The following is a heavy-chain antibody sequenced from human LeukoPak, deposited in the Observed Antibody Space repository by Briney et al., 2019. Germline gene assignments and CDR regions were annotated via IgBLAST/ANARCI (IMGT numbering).Heavy chain of an antibody. J-gene: IGHJ5*02. CDR2: INPNSGGT. Sequence: ASVKVSCKASGYTFTGYYMHWVRQAPGQGLEWMGWINPNSGGTNYAQKFQGRVTMTRDTSISTAYMELSRLRSDDTAVYYCARDLNCSGGSCDTRWFDPWGQGTLVTVSS. V-gene: IGHV1-2*02. CDR3: ARDLNCSGGSCDTRWFDP. D-gene: IGHD2-15*01. CDR1: GYTFTGYY.